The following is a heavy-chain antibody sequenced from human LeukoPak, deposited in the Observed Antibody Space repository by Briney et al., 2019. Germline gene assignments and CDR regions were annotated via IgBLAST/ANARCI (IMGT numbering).Heavy chain of an antibody. J-gene: IGHJ5*02. CDR3: ARGKWLTRNWFDP. D-gene: IGHD3-22*01. CDR2: INHSGST. Sequence: SETLSLTCDVFGGSFTDYFWTWIRQPPGKGLEWIGEINHSGSTNYNPSLKSRVTISVDTSKNQFSLKLSSVTAADTAVYYCARGKWLTRNWFDPWGQGTLVTVSS. CDR1: GGSFTDYF. V-gene: IGHV4-34*01.